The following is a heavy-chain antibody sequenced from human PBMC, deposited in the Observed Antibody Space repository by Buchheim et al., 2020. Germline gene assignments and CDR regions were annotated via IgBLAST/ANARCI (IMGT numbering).Heavy chain of an antibody. CDR3: ARDLFDSSGYYTYYYGMDV. CDR1: GFTFSSYS. D-gene: IGHD3-22*01. CDR2: ISSSSSYI. J-gene: IGHJ6*02. V-gene: IGHV3-21*01. Sequence: EVQLVESGGGLVKPGGSLRLSCAASGFTFSSYSMNWARQAPGKGLEWVSSISSSSSYIYYADSVKGRFTISRDNAKNSLYLQMNSLRAEDTAVYYCARDLFDSSGYYTYYYGMDVWGQGTT.